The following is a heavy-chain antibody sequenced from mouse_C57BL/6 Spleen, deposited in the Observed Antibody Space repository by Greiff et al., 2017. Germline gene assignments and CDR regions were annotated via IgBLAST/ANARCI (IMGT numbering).Heavy chain of an antibody. J-gene: IGHJ2*01. Sequence: QVQLKESGAELVKPGASVTISCKASGYAFSSYWMNWVKQRPGKGLEWIGQIYPGDGDTNYNGKFKGKATLTADKSSSTAYMQLSSLTSEDSAVYFCARASYGNYFDYWCQGTTLTVSS. CDR2: IYPGDGDT. D-gene: IGHD2-1*01. CDR3: ARASYGNYFDY. CDR1: GYAFSSYW. V-gene: IGHV1-80*01.